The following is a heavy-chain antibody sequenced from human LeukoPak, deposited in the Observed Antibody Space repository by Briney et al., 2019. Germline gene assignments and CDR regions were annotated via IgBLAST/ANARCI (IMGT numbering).Heavy chain of an antibody. D-gene: IGHD1-26*01. V-gene: IGHV3-7*01. J-gene: IGHJ4*02. Sequence: GGSLRLSCATSGFTFSNYWMTWVRQAPGKGREGVANIQPDGSEKYYVDSVKVRFTIHRDNVKTSLHLHMIGLRADDRAVSYCGRDSGRKADYWGQGTLVTVSS. CDR2: IQPDGSEK. CDR1: GFTFSNYW. CDR3: GRDSGRKADY.